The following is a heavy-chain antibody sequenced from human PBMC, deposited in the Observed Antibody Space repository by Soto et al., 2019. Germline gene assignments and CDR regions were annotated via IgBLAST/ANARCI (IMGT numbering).Heavy chain of an antibody. V-gene: IGHV5-51*01. D-gene: IGHD3-10*01. J-gene: IGHJ6*02. CDR1: GYSFTSYW. CDR3: ARRGSSAYYYYGMDV. Sequence: GESLKISCKGSGYSFTSYWIGWVRQMPGKGLEWMGIIYPGDSDTRYSPSFQGQVTISANKSISTAYLQWSSLKASDTAMCYCARRGSSAYYYYGMDVWGQGTTVTVSS. CDR2: IYPGDSDT.